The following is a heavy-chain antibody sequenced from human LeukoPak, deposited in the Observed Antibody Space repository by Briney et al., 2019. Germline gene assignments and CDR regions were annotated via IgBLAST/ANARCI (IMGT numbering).Heavy chain of an antibody. D-gene: IGHD1-14*01. CDR1: GGSISSGSYY. CDR2: IYTSGST. V-gene: IGHV4-61*02. J-gene: IGHJ4*02. CDR3: ASTIPGGDY. Sequence: SETLSLTCTVSGGSISSGSYYWSWIRQPAGKGLEWIGRIYTSGSTNYNPSLKSRVTISVDTSKNQFSLKLSSVTAADTAVYYCASTIPGGDYWGQGTLVTVSS.